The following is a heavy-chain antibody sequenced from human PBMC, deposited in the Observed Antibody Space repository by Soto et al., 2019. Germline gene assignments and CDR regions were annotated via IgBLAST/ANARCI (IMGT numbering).Heavy chain of an antibody. J-gene: IGHJ6*02. Sequence: SSETLSLTCTVSGGSISSYYWSWIRQPAGKGLEWIGRIYPSGGTNYNPSLKSRVTMSVDTSKKRFSLRLSSVTAADTAVYYCARGSAAGVDYGMDVWGQGTSVTVSS. V-gene: IGHV4-4*07. CDR1: GGSISSYY. CDR2: IYPSGGT. CDR3: ARGSAAGVDYGMDV. D-gene: IGHD6-13*01.